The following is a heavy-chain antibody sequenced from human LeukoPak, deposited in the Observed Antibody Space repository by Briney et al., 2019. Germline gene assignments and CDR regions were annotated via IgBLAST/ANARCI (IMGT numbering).Heavy chain of an antibody. Sequence: SETLSLTCAVYGGSFSGYYWSWIRQPPGKGLEWIGEINHSGSTNYNPSLKSRVTISVDTSKNQFSLKLSSVTAADTAVYYCARGRGGGWYIFDYWGQGTLVTVSS. V-gene: IGHV4-34*01. CDR1: GGSFSGYY. CDR3: ARGRGGGWYIFDY. J-gene: IGHJ4*02. CDR2: INHSGST. D-gene: IGHD6-19*01.